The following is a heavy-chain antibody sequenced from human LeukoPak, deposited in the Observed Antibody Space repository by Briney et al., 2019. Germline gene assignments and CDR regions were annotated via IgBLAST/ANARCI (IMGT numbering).Heavy chain of an antibody. CDR3: ARHRVYGYYFDY. J-gene: IGHJ4*02. CDR2: INTDGSST. CDR1: GFTFSSYW. D-gene: IGHD3-10*01. V-gene: IGHV3-74*01. Sequence: GGSLRLSCAASGFTFSSYWMHWVRQAPGKGLVWVSRINTDGSSTSYADSVKGRFTISGDNAKNTLYLQMSSLGAEDTAVYYCARHRVYGYYFDYWGQGTLVTVSS.